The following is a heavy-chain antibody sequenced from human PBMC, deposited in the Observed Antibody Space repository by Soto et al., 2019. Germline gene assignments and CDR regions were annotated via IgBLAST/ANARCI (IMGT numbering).Heavy chain of an antibody. D-gene: IGHD4-4*01. CDR2: ISVSGGST. CDR1: GFTCSSYA. CDR3: AKASRNDYKSLFDP. V-gene: IGHV3-23*01. J-gene: IGHJ5*02. Sequence: PGGSLRLSCAASGFTCSSYAMSWVRHAPGKGLEWVSAISVSGGSTYYADSVKCRFTISRDNSKNTLYLQMNSLRAEDTAVYYCAKASRNDYKSLFDPWGQGTLVTVSS.